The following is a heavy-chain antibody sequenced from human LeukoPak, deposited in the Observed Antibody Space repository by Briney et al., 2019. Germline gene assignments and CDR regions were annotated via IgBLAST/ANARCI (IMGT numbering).Heavy chain of an antibody. CDR2: IYYSGST. CDR1: GGSVSSGSYY. V-gene: IGHV4-61*01. J-gene: IGHJ1*01. Sequence: SETLSLTCTVSGGSVSSGSYYWSWIRQPPGKGLEWIGYIYYSGSTNHNPSLKSRVTISVDTSKNQFSLKLSSVTAADTAVYYCARSYYDSSGYYWGEYFQHWGQGTLVTVSS. D-gene: IGHD3-22*01. CDR3: ARSYYDSSGYYWGEYFQH.